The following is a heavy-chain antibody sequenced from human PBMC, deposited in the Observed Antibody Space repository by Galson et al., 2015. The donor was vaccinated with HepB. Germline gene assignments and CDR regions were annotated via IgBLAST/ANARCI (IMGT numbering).Heavy chain of an antibody. J-gene: IGHJ6*02. Sequence: SLRLSCAASGFTFSSYAMHWVRQAPGKGLEWVAVISYDGSNKYYADSVKGRFTISRDNSKNTLYLQMNSLRAEDTAVYYCARDEHIVVVPAAIPEGAGGLWSTIYGMDVWGQGTTVTVSS. CDR1: GFTFSSYA. D-gene: IGHD2-2*02. CDR2: ISYDGSNK. CDR3: ARDEHIVVVPAAIPEGAGGLWSTIYGMDV. V-gene: IGHV3-30*04.